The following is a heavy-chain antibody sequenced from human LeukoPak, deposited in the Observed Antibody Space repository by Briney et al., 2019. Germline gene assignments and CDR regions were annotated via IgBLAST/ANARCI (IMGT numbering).Heavy chain of an antibody. D-gene: IGHD3-10*01. V-gene: IGHV1-8*01. Sequence: GASVKVSCKASGYTFTTYDINWVRQATGQGLEWMGWMNPNSGNTGYAQKFQGRVTITADKSTSTAYMELSSLRSEDTAVYYCARGSSGSGSPRAFDIWGQGTMVTVSS. CDR1: GYTFTTYD. CDR2: MNPNSGNT. CDR3: ARGSSGSGSPRAFDI. J-gene: IGHJ3*02.